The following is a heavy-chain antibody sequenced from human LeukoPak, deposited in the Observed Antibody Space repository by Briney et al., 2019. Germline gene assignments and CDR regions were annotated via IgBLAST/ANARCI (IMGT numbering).Heavy chain of an antibody. V-gene: IGHV3-23*01. CDR1: GFTFSSYA. Sequence: QPGGSLRLSCAASGFTFSSYAMSWVRQAPGKGLGWVSAISGTGGSTYYADSVKGRFTICRDNYKNTLYLQMNSLGAEDTAVYYCAKDPYDYVWGSYPGGETRAYYFDYWGQGTLVTVSS. CDR2: ISGTGGST. CDR3: AKDPYDYVWGSYPGGETRAYYFDY. D-gene: IGHD3-16*02. J-gene: IGHJ4*02.